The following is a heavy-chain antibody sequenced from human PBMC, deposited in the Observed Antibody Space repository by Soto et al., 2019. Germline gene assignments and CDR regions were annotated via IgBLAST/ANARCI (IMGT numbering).Heavy chain of an antibody. CDR1: GFTFSSYG. V-gene: IGHV3-30*18. J-gene: IGHJ6*02. CDR2: ISYDGSNK. D-gene: IGHD2-8*01. CDR3: AKDRMADYYYYYGMDV. Sequence: PGGSLRLSCAASGFTFSSYGMHWVRQAPGKGLEWVAVISYDGSNKYYADSVKGRFTISRDNSKNTLYLQMNSLRAEDTAVYYCAKDRMADYYYYYGMDVWGQGTTVTVSS.